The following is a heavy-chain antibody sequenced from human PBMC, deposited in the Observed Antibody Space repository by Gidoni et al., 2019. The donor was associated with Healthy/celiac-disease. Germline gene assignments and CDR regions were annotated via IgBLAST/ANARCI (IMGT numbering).Heavy chain of an antibody. CDR3: ARDYGDYPYGMDV. J-gene: IGHJ6*02. V-gene: IGHV3-48*04. CDR2: ISSSSSTI. D-gene: IGHD4-17*01. CDR1: GFTFSSYS. Sequence: GGSLRLSCAASGFTFSSYSMNWVRQAPGKGLEWVSYISSSSSTIYYADSEKGRFTISRDNAKNSLYLQMNSLRAEDTAVYYCARDYGDYPYGMDVWGQGTTVTVSS.